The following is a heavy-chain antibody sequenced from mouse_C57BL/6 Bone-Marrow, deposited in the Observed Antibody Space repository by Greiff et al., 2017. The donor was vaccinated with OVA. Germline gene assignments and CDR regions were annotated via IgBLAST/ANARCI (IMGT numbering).Heavy chain of an antibody. CDR3: ARWGYGFAY. Sequence: VQLQQSGAGLVRPGTSVKMSCKASGYTFTDSWIGWARQSPGNGLEWIGDIYPGGGYPTYNGRLKGKAILTADKSSSTAYMQFSSLRSKDSAIGYCARWGYGFAYWGQGTLDAVSA. V-gene: IGHV1-63*01. CDR1: GYTFTDSW. J-gene: IGHJ3*01. D-gene: IGHD2-10*02. CDR2: IYPGGGYP.